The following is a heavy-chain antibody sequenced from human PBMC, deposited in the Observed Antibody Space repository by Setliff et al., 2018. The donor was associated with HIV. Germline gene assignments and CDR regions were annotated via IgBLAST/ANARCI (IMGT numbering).Heavy chain of an antibody. CDR2: IYYSGST. V-gene: IGHV4-31*03. Sequence: SETLSLTCTVSGDSITSGGYFWSWIRQHPGKGLEWIGHIYYSGSTYYNPSLKSRVTISVDTSKSQFSLRLESMTAADTAMYYCARVSTAVTAAPLDYWSQGTLVTVSS. CDR3: ARVSTAVTAAPLDY. D-gene: IGHD4-17*01. CDR1: GDSITSGGYF. J-gene: IGHJ4*02.